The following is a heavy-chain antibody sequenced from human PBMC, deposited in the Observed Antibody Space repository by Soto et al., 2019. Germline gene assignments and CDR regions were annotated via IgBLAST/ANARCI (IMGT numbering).Heavy chain of an antibody. CDR3: ARAQGVTSELFNY. V-gene: IGHV1-2*02. CDR1: GYTFTGYY. D-gene: IGHD3-10*01. J-gene: IGHJ4*01. Sequence: GASVKVSCKTSGYTFTGYYIHWVRQAPGQGLEWMGGINPNSGGTDYAQKFQGRVTMTRDTSISTVYMELNRLRSDDTAVYYCARAQGVTSELFNYWGHGSLVTVSS. CDR2: INPNSGGT.